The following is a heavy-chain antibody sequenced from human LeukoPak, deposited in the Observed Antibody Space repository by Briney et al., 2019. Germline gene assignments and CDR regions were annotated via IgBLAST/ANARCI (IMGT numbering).Heavy chain of an antibody. CDR1: GFTFSSSS. CDR3: ARDWDSRGHSYGYWDY. J-gene: IGHJ4*02. CDR2: ISSSSTYI. V-gene: IGHV3-21*01. Sequence: GGSLRLSCAASGFTFSSSSMNWVRQAPGKGLEWVSSISSSSTYIYYADSVKGRFTISRDNAKNSLYLQVNSLRAEDTALYYCARDWDSRGHSYGYWDYWGQGALVTVSS. D-gene: IGHD5-18*01.